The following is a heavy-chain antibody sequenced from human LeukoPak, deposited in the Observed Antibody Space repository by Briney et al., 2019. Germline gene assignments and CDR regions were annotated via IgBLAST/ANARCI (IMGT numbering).Heavy chain of an antibody. J-gene: IGHJ5*02. CDR2: IYTSGST. V-gene: IGHV4-61*02. CDR1: GGSISSGSYY. Sequence: SQTLSLTCTVSGGSISSGSYYWSWIRQPAGKGLEWIGRIYTSGSTNYNPSLKGRVTISVDTSKNQFSLKLSSVTAADTAVYYCARQSYDFWSGYTFTHWFDPWGQGTLVTVSS. CDR3: ARQSYDFWSGYTFTHWFDP. D-gene: IGHD3-3*01.